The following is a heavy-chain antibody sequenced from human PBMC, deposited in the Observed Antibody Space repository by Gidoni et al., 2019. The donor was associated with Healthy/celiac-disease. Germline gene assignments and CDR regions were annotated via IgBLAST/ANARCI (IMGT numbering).Heavy chain of an antibody. CDR1: GFTFSRYG. Sequence: QVQLVAYGGGVVQPGRSLRLSCEASGFTFSRYGMHWVRQAPGKGLEWVAVIWYDGSNKYYADSVKGRFTISRDNSKNTLYLQMNSLRAEDTAVYYCARAGNGVFDYWGQGTLVTVSS. J-gene: IGHJ4*02. D-gene: IGHD3-10*01. CDR2: IWYDGSNK. V-gene: IGHV3-33*01. CDR3: ARAGNGVFDY.